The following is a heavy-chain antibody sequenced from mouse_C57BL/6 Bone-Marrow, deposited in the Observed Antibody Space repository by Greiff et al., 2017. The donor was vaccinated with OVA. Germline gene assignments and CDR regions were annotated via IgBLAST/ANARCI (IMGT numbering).Heavy chain of an antibody. Sequence: QVQLQQPGPELVKPGASVKLSCKASGYAFSSSWMNWVKQRPGQGLEWLGRIYPGDGDTNYNGKFKGKATLTVDTSSSPAYLQLSNLTSEDAAVDFCGKESYYDGSSDGVWGTGTSGNVS. J-gene: IGHJ1*03. D-gene: IGHD1-1*01. CDR1: GYAFSSSW. CDR3: GKESYYDGSSDGV. V-gene: IGHV1-82*01. CDR2: IYPGDGDT.